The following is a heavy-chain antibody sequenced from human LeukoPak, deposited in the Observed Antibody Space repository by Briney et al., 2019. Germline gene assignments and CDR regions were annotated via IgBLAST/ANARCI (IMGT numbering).Heavy chain of an antibody. V-gene: IGHV3-7*01. Sequence: GGSLRLSCAASGLTLSTYWMTWVRQAPGKGLEWVANIKQDGSEKYYVDSVKGRFTISRDNAKNSLYLQMNSLRAEDTAVYYCARNKIVATAAEYWYFDLWGRGTLVTVSS. CDR1: GLTLSTYW. J-gene: IGHJ2*01. CDR2: IKQDGSEK. CDR3: ARNKIVATAAEYWYFDL. D-gene: IGHD5-12*01.